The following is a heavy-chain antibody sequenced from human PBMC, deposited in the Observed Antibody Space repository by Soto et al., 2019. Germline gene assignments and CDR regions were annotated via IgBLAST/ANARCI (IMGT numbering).Heavy chain of an antibody. Sequence: QVQLVQSGAEVRKPGASVKVSCKASGYTFTGYYMHWVRQAPGQGLEWMGWINPNSGGTKYAQKCQGWVTMTSDTSISTGYMELSRLKSDDTALYYCARGQHLGGSYYYYGLDVWGHGTTVTVSS. CDR1: GYTFTGYY. D-gene: IGHD6-13*01. CDR2: INPNSGGT. J-gene: IGHJ6*02. CDR3: ARGQHLGGSYYYYGLDV. V-gene: IGHV1-2*04.